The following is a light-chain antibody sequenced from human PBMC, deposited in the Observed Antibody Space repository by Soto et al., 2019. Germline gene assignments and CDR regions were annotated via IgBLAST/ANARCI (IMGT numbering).Light chain of an antibody. CDR1: QGFXNY. CDR3: QNYLGYSRT. J-gene: IGKJ1*01. Sequence: IRVTQSASSLSASVGDSATITCRASQGFXNYLAWFQQKPGKVPKVLXDAASSLQSGGPSRLSGSGSGTDFTLTISSLQPEYSATYYCQNYLGYSRTFGQGTKVDIK. V-gene: IGKV1-16*01. CDR2: AAS.